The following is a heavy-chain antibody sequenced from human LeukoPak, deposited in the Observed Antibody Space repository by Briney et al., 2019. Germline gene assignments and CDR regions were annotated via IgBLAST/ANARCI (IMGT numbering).Heavy chain of an antibody. CDR1: GFTFSSYS. CDR2: ISSSSSYI. V-gene: IGHV3-21*01. Sequence: GGSLRLSCAASGFTFSSYSMNWVRQAPGKGLEWVSSISSSSSYIYYADSVKDRFTISRDNAKNSLYLQMNSLRAEDTAVYYCARVAVSGPTGWFDSWGQGTLVTVSS. CDR3: ARVAVSGPTGWFDS. J-gene: IGHJ5*01. D-gene: IGHD2-8*02.